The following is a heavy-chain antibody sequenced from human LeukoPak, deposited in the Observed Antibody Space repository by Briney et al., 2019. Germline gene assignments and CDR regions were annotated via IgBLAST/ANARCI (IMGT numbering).Heavy chain of an antibody. CDR2: ISAYNGNT. CDR1: GGTFSSYA. Sequence: ASVKVSCKASGGTFSSYAISWVRQAPGQGLEWMGWISAYNGNTNYAQKFQGRVTMTRDTSISTAYMELSRLRSDDTAVYYCARDERYDSSGYPFDYWGQGTLVTVSS. J-gene: IGHJ4*02. CDR3: ARDERYDSSGYPFDY. D-gene: IGHD3-22*01. V-gene: IGHV1-18*01.